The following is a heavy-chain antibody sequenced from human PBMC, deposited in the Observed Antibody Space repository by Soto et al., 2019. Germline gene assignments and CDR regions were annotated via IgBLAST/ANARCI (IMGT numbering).Heavy chain of an antibody. CDR2: IYYSGST. V-gene: IGHV4-39*01. CDR1: GGSISSSSYY. D-gene: IGHD3-10*01. J-gene: IGHJ4*02. CDR3: AGETRTVGEKNYFDY. Sequence: QLQLQESGPGLVKPSETLSLTCTVSGGSISSSSYYWGWIRQPPGKGLEWIGSIYYSGSTYYNPSLKSRVTISVDTSKNQFSLKLSSVTAADTAVYCCAGETRTVGEKNYFDYWGQGTLVTVSS.